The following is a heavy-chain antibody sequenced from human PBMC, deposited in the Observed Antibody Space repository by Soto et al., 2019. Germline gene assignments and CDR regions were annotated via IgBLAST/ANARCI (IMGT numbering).Heavy chain of an antibody. CDR3: ARGGPIEAYFDY. Sequence: GGSLRLSCAASGFTFSSYSMNWVRQAPGKGLEWVAVISYDGSNKYYADSVKGRFTISRDNSKNTLYLQMNSLRAEDTAVYYCARGGPIEAYFDYWGQGTLVTVSS. V-gene: IGHV3-30*03. CDR1: GFTFSSYS. CDR2: ISYDGSNK. J-gene: IGHJ4*02.